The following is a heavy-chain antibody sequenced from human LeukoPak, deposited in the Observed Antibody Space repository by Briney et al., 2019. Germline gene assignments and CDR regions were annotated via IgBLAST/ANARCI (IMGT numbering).Heavy chain of an antibody. V-gene: IGHV4-39*07. D-gene: IGHD6-25*01. J-gene: IGHJ5*02. CDR3: ARDRAATGWFDP. CDR1: GDSVNNNIYY. CDR2: IYYTGFT. Sequence: SETLSLTCTVSGDSVNNNIYYWGWIRQPPGEGLEWIGTIYYTGFTYYNPSLKSRVTISLDTSKSQFSLNLSSVTAADTAVYYCARDRAATGWFDPWGQGTLVTVSS.